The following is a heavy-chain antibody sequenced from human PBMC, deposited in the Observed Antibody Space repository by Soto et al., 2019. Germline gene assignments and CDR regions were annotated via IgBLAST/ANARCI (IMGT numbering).Heavy chain of an antibody. CDR3: AREASNLLFDH. CDR2: IYGSGST. CDR1: GGSINSYY. V-gene: IGHV4-59*01. D-gene: IGHD4-4*01. Sequence: SETLSLTCTVSGGSINSYYWSWIRQSPEKGLEWIGYIYGSGSTNYNPSLKSRVTISVDTSKNHFSLSLTSVTAADTAVYYCAREASNLLFDHWGQGTLVTVSS. J-gene: IGHJ4*02.